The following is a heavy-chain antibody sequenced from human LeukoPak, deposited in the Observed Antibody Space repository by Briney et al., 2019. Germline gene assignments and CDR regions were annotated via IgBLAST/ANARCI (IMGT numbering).Heavy chain of an antibody. V-gene: IGHV1-8*01. CDR3: AREKRYCSSTSCYTKYSMDV. CDR1: GYTFTSYD. D-gene: IGHD2-2*02. Sequence: ASVKVSCKASGYTFTSYDINWVRQSPGQGLEWMGWMNPNSGNTGCAQKFQGRVTMTRNTSISTAYMELSSLRSEDTAVYYCAREKRYCSSTSCYTKYSMDVWGQGTTVTVSS. CDR2: MNPNSGNT. J-gene: IGHJ6*02.